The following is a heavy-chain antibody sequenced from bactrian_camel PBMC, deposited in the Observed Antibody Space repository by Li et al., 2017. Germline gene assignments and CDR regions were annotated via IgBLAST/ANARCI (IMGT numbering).Heavy chain of an antibody. Sequence: QLVESGGGSVVAGGSLRLSCAASGLTYSSYCMGWFRQAPGKEREGIAAIDSDGSTGYTDSVKGRFTISGGNAKNTVYLQMNSLKTEDAGVYYCATTYWLLPTSCGQGTQVTVS. D-gene: IGHD3*01. CDR2: IDSDGST. CDR1: GLTYSSYC. J-gene: IGHJ4*01. CDR3: ATTYWLLPTS. V-gene: IGHV3S55*01.